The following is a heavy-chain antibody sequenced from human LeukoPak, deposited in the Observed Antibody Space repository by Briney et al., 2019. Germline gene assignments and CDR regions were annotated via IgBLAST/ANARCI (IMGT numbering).Heavy chain of an antibody. CDR2: ISPDGSAK. CDR3: ARDYNWGWGP. D-gene: IGHD3-16*01. CDR1: GFTFSSSA. Sequence: PGGSLRLSCAASGFTFSSSAMSWVRQAPGKGLEWMANISPDGSAKFYVDSVKGRFSISRDNAKSSLYLQVNSLRAEDTAVYYCARDYNWGWGPWGQGTLVTVSS. J-gene: IGHJ5*02. V-gene: IGHV3-7*01.